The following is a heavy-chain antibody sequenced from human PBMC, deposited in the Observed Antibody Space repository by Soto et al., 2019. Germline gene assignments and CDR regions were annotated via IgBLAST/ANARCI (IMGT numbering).Heavy chain of an antibody. Sequence: HVQLQESGPRLVKPSETMSLTCTVSGGSISSLCWSWLRRPSGKGLEWIGYIYHTGSTNYNPSLQSRITISIDTSKNQFSLHLNSVTAADTAVYFCARLLPASVGQWGYYFDYWGQGALVTVSS. CDR3: ARLLPASVGQWGYYFDY. V-gene: IGHV4-59*11. CDR1: GGSISSLC. D-gene: IGHD2-2*01. J-gene: IGHJ4*02. CDR2: IYHTGST.